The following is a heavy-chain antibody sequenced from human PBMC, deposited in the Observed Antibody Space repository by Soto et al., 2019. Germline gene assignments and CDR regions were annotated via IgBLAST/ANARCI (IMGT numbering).Heavy chain of an antibody. CDR3: TTGPGDPVMYYYYYMDV. D-gene: IGHD4-17*01. J-gene: IGHJ6*03. CDR1: GFTFSNAW. V-gene: IGHV3-15*01. CDR2: IKSKTDGGTT. Sequence: EVQLVESGGGLVKPGGSLRLSCAASGFTFSNAWMSWVRQAPGKGLEWVGRIKSKTDGGTTDYAAPVKGRFTISRDDSKNTLYLQMNSMKNEDTAVYYCTTGPGDPVMYYYYYMDVWGKGTTVTVSS.